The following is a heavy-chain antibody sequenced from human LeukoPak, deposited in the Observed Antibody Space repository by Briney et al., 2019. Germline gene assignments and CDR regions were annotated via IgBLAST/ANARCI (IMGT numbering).Heavy chain of an antibody. CDR3: ANRLDQKSYYYGSGSYYSH. CDR2: ISSSSSYI. J-gene: IGHJ4*02. Sequence: SGGSLRLSCAASGFTFSSYSMNWVRQAPGKGLEWVSSISSSSSYIYYADSVEGRFTISRDNAKNSLYLQMNSLRAEDTAVYYCANRLDQKSYYYGSGSYYSHWGQGTLVTVSS. D-gene: IGHD3-10*01. CDR1: GFTFSSYS. V-gene: IGHV3-21*01.